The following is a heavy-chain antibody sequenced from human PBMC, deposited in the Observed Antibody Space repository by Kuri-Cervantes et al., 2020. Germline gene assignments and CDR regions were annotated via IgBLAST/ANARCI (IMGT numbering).Heavy chain of an antibody. CDR1: GYTFTGYY. Sequence: ASVKVSCKASGYTFTGYYMHWVRQAPGQGLEWMGWINPNSGGTNYAQKFQGRVTMTRDTSISTAYMELSRLRSDDTAVYYCATSLTQPRDCSSTSCYFDYWGQGTLVTVSS. CDR2: INPNSGGT. D-gene: IGHD2-2*01. J-gene: IGHJ4*02. CDR3: ATSLTQPRDCSSTSCYFDY. V-gene: IGHV1-2*02.